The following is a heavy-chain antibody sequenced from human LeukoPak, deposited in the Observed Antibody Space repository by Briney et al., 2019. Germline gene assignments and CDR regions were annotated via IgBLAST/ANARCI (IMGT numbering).Heavy chain of an antibody. CDR3: ARAGFYNGYDY. J-gene: IGHJ4*02. D-gene: IGHD5-18*01. CDR1: GFAVSTYS. Sequence: PGGSLRLSCEGFGFAVSTYSMHWVRQTPGQGLVWVSRLNSDGIRTDYADSVRGRFTISRDNAKNTFYMYMDSLRAEDTAVHYCARAGFYNGYDYWGQGTLVTVSS. V-gene: IGHV3-74*01. CDR2: LNSDGIRT.